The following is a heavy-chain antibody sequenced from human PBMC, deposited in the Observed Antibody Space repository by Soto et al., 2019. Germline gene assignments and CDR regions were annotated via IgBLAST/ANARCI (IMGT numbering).Heavy chain of an antibody. CDR1: GGSISSYY. CDR2: IYYTGST. D-gene: IGHD2-8*01. Sequence: QVQLQESGPGLVKPSETLSLTCTVSGGSISSYYWSWIRQPPGMGLEWIGYIYYTGSTNYNPSRKSRVTISVDTSKTQFSLKLSSVTAADTAVYYCARVANGVFLYWGQGTLVTVSS. CDR3: ARVANGVFLY. J-gene: IGHJ4*02. V-gene: IGHV4-59*01.